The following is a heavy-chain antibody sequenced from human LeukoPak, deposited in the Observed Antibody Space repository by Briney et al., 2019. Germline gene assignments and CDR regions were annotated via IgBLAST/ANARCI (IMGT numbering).Heavy chain of an antibody. J-gene: IGHJ4*02. CDR1: GFTVSTNS. CDR3: ARGYSYGATFDY. CDR2: ISRSSGTI. Sequence: GGSLRLSCAASGFTVSTNSVNWVRQTPGKGLEWVSYISRSSGTINYADSVKGRFTISRDNARNSLYLQMNSLRAEDTAVYYCARGYSYGATFDYWGQGTLVTVSS. V-gene: IGHV3-48*01. D-gene: IGHD5-18*01.